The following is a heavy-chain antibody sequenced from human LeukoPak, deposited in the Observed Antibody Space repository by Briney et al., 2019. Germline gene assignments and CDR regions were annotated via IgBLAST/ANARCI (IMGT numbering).Heavy chain of an antibody. Sequence: PGGSLRLSCEASGLTFNNYAMHWVRQSSGKGLEWVSGIRRSGGGTYYADSVKGRFTISRDTSKDTVYLQMDSLRAEDTAIYYCAKIHQNRVVVGAKGAFDIWGQGTVVTVSS. CDR3: AKIHQNRVVVGAKGAFDI. V-gene: IGHV3-23*01. D-gene: IGHD2-15*01. J-gene: IGHJ3*02. CDR1: GLTFNNYA. CDR2: IRRSGGGT.